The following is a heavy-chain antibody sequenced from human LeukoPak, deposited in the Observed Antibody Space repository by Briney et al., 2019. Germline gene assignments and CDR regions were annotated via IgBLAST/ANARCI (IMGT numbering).Heavy chain of an antibody. J-gene: IGHJ5*02. CDR2: ISSSSSTI. CDR1: GFTFSSYS. Sequence: GGSLRLSCAASGFTFSSYSMNWVRQAPGKGLEWVSYISSSSSTIYYADSVKGRFTISRDNAKNSLYLQMNSLRAEDTAVYYCARVPPYCSSTSCYEYWFDPWGQGTLVTVSS. D-gene: IGHD2-2*01. CDR3: ARVPPYCSSTSCYEYWFDP. V-gene: IGHV3-48*04.